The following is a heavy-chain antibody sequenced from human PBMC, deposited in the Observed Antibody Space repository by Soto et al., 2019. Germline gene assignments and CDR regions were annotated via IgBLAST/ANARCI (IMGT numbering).Heavy chain of an antibody. Sequence: ASVKVSCKASGYTFTSYAMNGVRQAPGQGLEWMGWINTNTGNPTYAQGFTGRFVFSLDTSVSTAYLQICSLKAEDTAVYYCAREFSGWYSFYYYYGMDVLGQGTTVTVSS. J-gene: IGHJ6*02. CDR2: INTNTGNP. CDR1: GYTFTSYA. D-gene: IGHD6-19*01. V-gene: IGHV7-4-1*01. CDR3: AREFSGWYSFYYYYGMDV.